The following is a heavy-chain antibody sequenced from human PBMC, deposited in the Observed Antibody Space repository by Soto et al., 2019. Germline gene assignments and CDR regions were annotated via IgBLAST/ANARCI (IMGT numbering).Heavy chain of an antibody. Sequence: SETLSLTCTVSGGSISSYDWSWIRQPPGKGLEWIGYIYYSGSTNYNPSLKSRVTISVDTSKNQFSLKLSSVTAADTAVYYCARAFPIRRWFGELHDAFDIWGQGTMVTVSS. CDR3: ARAFPIRRWFGELHDAFDI. CDR2: IYYSGST. J-gene: IGHJ3*02. CDR1: GGSISSYD. D-gene: IGHD3-10*01. V-gene: IGHV4-59*01.